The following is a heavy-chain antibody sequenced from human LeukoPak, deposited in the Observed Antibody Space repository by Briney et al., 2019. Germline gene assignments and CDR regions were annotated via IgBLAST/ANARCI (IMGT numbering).Heavy chain of an antibody. D-gene: IGHD2-2*01. Sequence: GSLRLSCAASGFTFSSYWMSWVRQPPGKGLEWIGSIYYSGTTYYNPSLKSRVTISVDTSKNQFSLKLSSVTASDTAVYYCARCISRRGNFDYWGQGTLVTVSS. J-gene: IGHJ4*02. CDR2: IYYSGTT. V-gene: IGHV4-39*01. CDR3: ARCISRRGNFDY. CDR1: GFTFSSYW.